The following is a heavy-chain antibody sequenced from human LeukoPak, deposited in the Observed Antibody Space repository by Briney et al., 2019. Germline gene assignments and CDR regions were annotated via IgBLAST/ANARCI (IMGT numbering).Heavy chain of an antibody. Sequence: PSETLSLTCAVYGGSFSGYYWSWIRQPPGKGLEWIGEINHSGSTNYNPSLKSRVTISVDTSKNQFSLKLSSVTAADTAVYYCAGGEDVVVPAAIEGNWFDPWGQGTLVTVSS. J-gene: IGHJ5*02. CDR3: AGGEDVVVPAAIEGNWFDP. V-gene: IGHV4-34*01. CDR2: INHSGST. CDR1: GGSFSGYY. D-gene: IGHD2-2*02.